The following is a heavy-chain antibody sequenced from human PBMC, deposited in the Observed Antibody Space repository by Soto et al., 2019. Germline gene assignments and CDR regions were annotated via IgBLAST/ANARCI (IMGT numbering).Heavy chain of an antibody. V-gene: IGHV3-7*01. D-gene: IGHD2-2*01. J-gene: IGHJ6*02. Sequence: GGSLRLSCAASGFTFSSYWMNWVRQAPGKGLEWVANIKQDGGEKYFVDSVKGRFTISRDNAKNSLYLQMNSLRAEDTAVYYCARDLGRTAAGYYYYYAMDVWGQGTTVTVSS. CDR3: ARDLGRTAAGYYYYYAMDV. CDR1: GFTFSSYW. CDR2: IKQDGGEK.